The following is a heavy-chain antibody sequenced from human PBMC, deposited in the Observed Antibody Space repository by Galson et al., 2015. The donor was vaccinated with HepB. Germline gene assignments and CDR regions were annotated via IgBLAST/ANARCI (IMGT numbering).Heavy chain of an antibody. Sequence: SVKVSCKASGGTFSSYAISWVRQAPGQGLEWMGRIIPILGIANYAQKFQGRFTITADKSTSTAYMELSSLRSEDTAVYYCASTYCSSTSCLAFDIWGQGTMVTVSS. CDR3: ASTYCSSTSCLAFDI. CDR2: IIPILGIA. CDR1: GGTFSSYA. D-gene: IGHD2-2*01. V-gene: IGHV1-69*04. J-gene: IGHJ3*02.